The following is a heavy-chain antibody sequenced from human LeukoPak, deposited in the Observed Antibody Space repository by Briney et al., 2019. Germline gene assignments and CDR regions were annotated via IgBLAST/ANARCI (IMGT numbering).Heavy chain of an antibody. D-gene: IGHD1-1*01. CDR3: AREVGIGTEGYFDS. CDR1: GYTFSSYS. J-gene: IGHJ4*02. CDR2: ISANTGNT. Sequence: ASVKVSCKASGYTFSSYSVTWVRQAPGQGLEWMGWISANTGNTNYVEDLQDRVTMTVDTSTRTVYLESTSLRSDDTAVYYCAREVGIGTEGYFDSWGQGTLVTVSS. V-gene: IGHV1-18*04.